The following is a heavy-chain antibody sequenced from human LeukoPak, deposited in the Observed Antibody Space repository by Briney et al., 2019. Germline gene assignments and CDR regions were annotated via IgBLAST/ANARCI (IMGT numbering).Heavy chain of an antibody. CDR3: AVSGYYTGDY. CDR1: GFTFSSYE. Sequence: GGSLRLSCAASGFTFSSYEMNWVRQAPGKGLEWVSAISGSGGSTYYADSVKGRFTISRDNSKNTLYLQMNSLRAEDTAVYYCAVSGYYTGDYWGQGTLVTVSS. J-gene: IGHJ4*02. CDR2: ISGSGGST. V-gene: IGHV3-23*01. D-gene: IGHD3-3*01.